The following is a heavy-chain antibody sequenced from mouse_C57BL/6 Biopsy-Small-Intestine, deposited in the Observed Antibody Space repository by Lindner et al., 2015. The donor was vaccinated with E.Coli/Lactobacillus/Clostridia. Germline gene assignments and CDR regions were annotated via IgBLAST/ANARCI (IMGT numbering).Heavy chain of an antibody. CDR2: IIPMFGTA. Sequence: SVKVSCKASGGTFNSYVISWVRQAPGQGLEWMGGIIPMFGTANYAQKFQGRVTITADESTSTAYMELSSLSSEDTAVYYCAKTTVTTLKWFFDLWGRGTQVTVSS. CDR1: GGTFNSYV. CDR3: AKTTVTTLKWFFDL. V-gene: IGHV1-81*01. D-gene: IGHD2-13*01. J-gene: IGHJ1*01.